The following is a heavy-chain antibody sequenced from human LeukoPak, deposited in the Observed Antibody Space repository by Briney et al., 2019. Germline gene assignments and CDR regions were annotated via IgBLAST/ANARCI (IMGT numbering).Heavy chain of an antibody. V-gene: IGHV3-30*02. CDR1: GFTSNNYA. D-gene: IGHD6-19*01. Sequence: GGSLRLSCAASGFTSNNYAMSWVRQAPGKGLEWVSFISYDGSNKYYADSVKGRLTISRDNSKNTLYLQMNSLRAEDTAVYYCAKDEYSSGWYFFWSDPWGQGTLVTVSS. CDR3: AKDEYSSGWYFFWSDP. CDR2: ISYDGSNK. J-gene: IGHJ5*02.